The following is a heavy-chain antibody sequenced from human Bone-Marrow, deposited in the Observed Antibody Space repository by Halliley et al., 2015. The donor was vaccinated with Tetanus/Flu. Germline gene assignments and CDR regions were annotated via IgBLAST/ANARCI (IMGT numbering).Heavy chain of an antibody. Sequence: TLSLTCGLSGGSISSSNWWSWVRQPPGKGLEWIGEIHHNGSIKYNPSLKSRVTMSADGSENQFSLRLKSVTAADTAVYYCARRHYYASGRFGTGFDYWGRGILVTVSA. CDR2: IHHNGSI. J-gene: IGHJ4*02. CDR3: ARRHYYASGRFGTGFDY. CDR1: GGSISSSNW. D-gene: IGHD3-10*01. V-gene: IGHV4-4*02.